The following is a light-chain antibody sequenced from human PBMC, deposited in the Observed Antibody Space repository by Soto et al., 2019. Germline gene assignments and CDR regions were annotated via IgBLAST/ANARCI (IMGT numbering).Light chain of an antibody. Sequence: EIVLTQSPGTRSLSPGERATLSCRASQSVSNNYLAWYQQKPGQAPRLVIYGASNRATGIPDRFSGSGSGTDFTLTISRLGPEDFAVYYCQQYGSSGTFGEGTKVDIK. V-gene: IGKV3-20*01. J-gene: IGKJ4*02. CDR3: QQYGSSGT. CDR2: GAS. CDR1: QSVSNNY.